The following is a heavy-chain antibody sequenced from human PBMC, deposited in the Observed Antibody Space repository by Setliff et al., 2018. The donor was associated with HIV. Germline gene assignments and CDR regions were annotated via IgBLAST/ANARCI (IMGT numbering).Heavy chain of an antibody. D-gene: IGHD3-10*01. V-gene: IGHV1-69*05. J-gene: IGHJ4*02. CDR3: ARGDGSGSYGRFDY. CDR1: GYTFTAYY. CDR2: IIPIFGTA. Sequence: AASVKVSCKTSGYTFTAYYIHWVRQAPGQGLEWMGGIIPIFGTANYAQKFQGRVTITTDESTSTAYMELSSLRSEDTAVYYCARGDGSGSYGRFDYWGQGTLVTVSS.